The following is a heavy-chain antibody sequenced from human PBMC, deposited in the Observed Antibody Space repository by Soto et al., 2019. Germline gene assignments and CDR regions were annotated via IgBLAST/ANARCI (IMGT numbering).Heavy chain of an antibody. CDR2: IIPIFGTA. CDR3: ARGWGYDSTDYYYAY. D-gene: IGHD3-22*01. V-gene: IGHV1-69*01. J-gene: IGHJ4*02. Sequence: QVQLVQSGAEVRKPGSSVRVSCKASGGSFNRHTXSWVRQAPXXXXXXMGGIIPIFGTANHAQKFQGRVTIIADESTSTVYMELSSLRSDDTAIYYCARGWGYDSTDYYYAYWGQGTLVIVSS. CDR1: GGSFNRHT.